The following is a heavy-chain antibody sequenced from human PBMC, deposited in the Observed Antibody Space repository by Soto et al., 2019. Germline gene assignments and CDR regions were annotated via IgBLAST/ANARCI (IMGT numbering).Heavy chain of an antibody. CDR3: AKGFIVVVTVLRPDDAFDV. D-gene: IGHD2-21*02. CDR1: GFTFSNYA. CDR2: ISGGGGST. Sequence: EVQLLESGGGLVQPGGSLRLSCAASGFTFSNYAINWVRLAPGKGLEWVSGISGGGGSTYYADSVKGRFTIFRDTSKNPVFLQMNSLRADDTAVYYCAKGFIVVVTVLRPDDAFDVWGQGTMVTVSS. J-gene: IGHJ3*01. V-gene: IGHV3-23*01.